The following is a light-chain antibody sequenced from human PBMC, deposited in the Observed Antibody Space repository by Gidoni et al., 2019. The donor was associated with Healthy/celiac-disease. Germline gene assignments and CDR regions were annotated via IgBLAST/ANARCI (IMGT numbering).Light chain of an antibody. V-gene: IGKV2D-29*01. CDR3: MQSIQLPLT. CDR2: EVS. Sequence: DIVMTQTPLSLSVTPGQPASISCKSQSLLHSDGKTYLYWYLQKPGQPPQLLIYEVSNRFSGVPDRFSGSGSGTDLTLKISRVEAEDVGVYYCMQSIQLPLTFGGGTKVEIK. J-gene: IGKJ4*01. CDR1: SLLHSDGKTY.